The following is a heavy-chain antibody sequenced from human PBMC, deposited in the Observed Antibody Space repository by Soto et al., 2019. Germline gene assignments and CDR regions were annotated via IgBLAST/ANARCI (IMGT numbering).Heavy chain of an antibody. J-gene: IGHJ5*02. D-gene: IGHD5-12*01. CDR1: GDSINNYY. V-gene: IGHV4-59*01. CDR2: IYYSGRT. CDR3: ARDCNSGYDP. Sequence: QVQLQESGPGLVKPSETLSLICTVSGDSINNYYWSWIRQPPGKGLEWIGYIYYSGRTDYNPSRKNRVTTSIDTAKNQFSLKLSSVTATAAAVYYCARDCNSGYDPWGQGTLVTVSS.